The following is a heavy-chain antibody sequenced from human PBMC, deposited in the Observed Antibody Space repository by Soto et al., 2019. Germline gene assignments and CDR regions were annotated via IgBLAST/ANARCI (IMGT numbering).Heavy chain of an antibody. V-gene: IGHV3-23*01. CDR2: ISGSGGST. CDR1: GFTFSSYA. CDR3: AKDRRYCTNGVCPTPLFDY. J-gene: IGHJ4*02. Sequence: WGSLRLSCAASGFTFSSYAMSWVRQAPGKGLEWVSAISGSGGSTYYADSVKGRFTISRDNSKNTLYLQMNSLRAEDTAVYYCAKDRRYCTNGVCPTPLFDYWGQGTLVTVSS. D-gene: IGHD2-8*01.